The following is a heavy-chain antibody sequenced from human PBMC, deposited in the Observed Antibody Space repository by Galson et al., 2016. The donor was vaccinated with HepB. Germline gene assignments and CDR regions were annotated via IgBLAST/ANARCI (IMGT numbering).Heavy chain of an antibody. V-gene: IGHV4-59*11. CDR2: IYYSGTNTYNSENP. D-gene: IGHD4-17*01. J-gene: IGHJ4*02. Sequence: SETLSLTCNVSGVSIINHYWSWIRQSPEKGLEWIGYIYYSGTNTYNSENPNYNPSFKSRVIISIDTSKNQISLKLRSVTAAGTAVYYCAGDYGDHQHYWGQGTLVSVSS. CDR1: GVSIINHY. CDR3: AGDYGDHQHY.